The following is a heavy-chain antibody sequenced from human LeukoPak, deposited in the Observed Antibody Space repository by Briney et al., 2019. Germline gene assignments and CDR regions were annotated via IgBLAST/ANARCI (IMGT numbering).Heavy chain of an antibody. CDR3: ARPTGRGAFDI. CDR1: GGSISSYY. Sequence: PSGTLSLTCTVSGGSISSYYWSWIRQPPGKGLEWIGSIYYSGSTYYNPALKSRVTISVDTSKNQFSLKLSSVTAADTAVYYCARPTGRGAFDIWGQGTMVTVSS. J-gene: IGHJ3*02. D-gene: IGHD2-8*02. CDR2: IYYSGST. V-gene: IGHV4-39*01.